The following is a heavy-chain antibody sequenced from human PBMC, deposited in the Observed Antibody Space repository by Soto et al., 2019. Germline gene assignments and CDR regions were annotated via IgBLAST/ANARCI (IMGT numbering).Heavy chain of an antibody. V-gene: IGHV6-1*01. CDR1: GDSVSSNSAA. J-gene: IGHJ4*02. CDR3: ARGEQYSGRIFDY. Sequence: SQTLSLTCGISGDSVSSNSAAWNWLRQSPSRGLEWLGRTYYRSKWYNDYAVSVESRITINPDTSKNHFSLQLNFVTPEDTAVYFCARGEQYSGRIFDYWGQGTLVSVSS. CDR2: TYYRSKWYN. D-gene: IGHD1-26*01.